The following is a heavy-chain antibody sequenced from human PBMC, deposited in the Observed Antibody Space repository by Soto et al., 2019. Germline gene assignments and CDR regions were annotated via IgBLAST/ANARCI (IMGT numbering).Heavy chain of an antibody. V-gene: IGHV3-74*01. D-gene: IGHD1-26*01. Sequence: EVQLVESGGGLVQPGGSLRLSCTASGLSVSTYWMHWVRQAPGKGLVWLSHINSSGNSATYADSVKGRFTISRDNAKNTVYLQMNSLRVEDTAVYYCTRYAGPWASGMDVWGQGSAVTVSS. CDR1: GLSVSTYW. CDR3: TRYAGPWASGMDV. CDR2: INSSGNSA. J-gene: IGHJ6*02.